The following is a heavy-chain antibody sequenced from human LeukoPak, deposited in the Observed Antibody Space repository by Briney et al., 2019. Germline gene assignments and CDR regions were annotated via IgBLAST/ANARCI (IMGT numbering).Heavy chain of an antibody. CDR3: ARDGRAARRYYYYYYIDV. D-gene: IGHD6-6*01. J-gene: IGHJ6*03. CDR2: IDTSGST. V-gene: IGHV4-4*07. CDR1: GVSISSYY. Sequence: PSETLSLTCTDSGVSISSYYWRWIRQPAGKGLEWIGRIDTSGSTNYNPSLKSRVTMSVDTSKNQFSLKLSSVTAADTAVYYCARDGRAARRYYYYYYIDVWGTGTTVTVSS.